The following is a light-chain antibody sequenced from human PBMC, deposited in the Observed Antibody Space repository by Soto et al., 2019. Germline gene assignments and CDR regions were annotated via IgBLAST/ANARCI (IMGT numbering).Light chain of an antibody. V-gene: IGLV2-11*01. CDR2: DVS. Sequence: QSALTQPRSVSGSPGQSVTISCTGTSSDVGTNDFVSWYQQHPGKAPLLIIFDVSERPSGVPDRFSGSKSGNTASLTISGLQAEDEADYYCCLYAVTFYVFGTGTKLTVL. CDR1: SSDVGTNDF. J-gene: IGLJ1*01. CDR3: CLYAVTFYV.